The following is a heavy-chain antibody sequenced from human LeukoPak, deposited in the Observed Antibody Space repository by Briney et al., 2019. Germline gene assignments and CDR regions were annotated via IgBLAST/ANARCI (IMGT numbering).Heavy chain of an antibody. CDR1: GFTFSSYA. D-gene: IGHD2-2*02. CDR2: ISGSGGST. V-gene: IGHV3-23*01. J-gene: IGHJ4*02. Sequence: GGSLRLSCAASGFTFSSYAMSWVRQATGKGLEWVSAISGSGGSTYYVDSVKGRFTISRDNSKNTLYLQMNSLRAEDTAVYYCAKSKDVVPAAIYFDYWGQGTLVTVSS. CDR3: AKSKDVVPAAIYFDY.